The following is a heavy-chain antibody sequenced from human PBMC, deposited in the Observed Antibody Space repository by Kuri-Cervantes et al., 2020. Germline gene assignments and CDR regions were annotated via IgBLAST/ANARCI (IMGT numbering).Heavy chain of an antibody. CDR2: IYYSGST. Sequence: GSLRLSCTVSGGSISSSSYYWGWIRQPPGKGLEWIGYIYYSGSTNYNPSLKSRVTISVDTSKNQFSLKLSSVTAADTAAYYCARVGDGDYVHDWGQGTLVTVSS. D-gene: IGHD4-17*01. CDR1: GGSISSSSYY. J-gene: IGHJ4*02. CDR3: ARVGDGDYVHD. V-gene: IGHV4-61*05.